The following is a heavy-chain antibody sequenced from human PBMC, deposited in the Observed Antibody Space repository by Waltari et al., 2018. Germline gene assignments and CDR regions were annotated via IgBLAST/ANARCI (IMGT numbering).Heavy chain of an antibody. D-gene: IGHD4-17*01. CDR2: IYYSGGN. Sequence: QVQLQESGPGLVKPSQTLSLTCTVSGGSISSGDYYWSWIRQPPGKGLEWIGYIYYSGGNYYNPSLKSRVTISVDTSKNQFSLKLSSVTAADTAVYYCARVRGDWYGDYSLFDYWGQGTLVTVSS. J-gene: IGHJ4*02. CDR1: GGSISSGDYY. V-gene: IGHV4-30-4*01. CDR3: ARVRGDWYGDYSLFDY.